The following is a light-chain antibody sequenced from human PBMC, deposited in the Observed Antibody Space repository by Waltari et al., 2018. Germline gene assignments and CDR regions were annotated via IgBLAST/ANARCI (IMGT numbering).Light chain of an antibody. V-gene: IGKV3-20*01. CDR1: QSVASSY. CDR2: GVS. CDR3: LHYGRSKT. J-gene: IGKJ2*01. Sequence: DIMLTQSPGTLSLSPGERATLPCRTSQSVASSYLLWYQQKTGQAPRLLIYGVSNRASGIPDRFSGSESGTDFSLTINRLEREDFAVYYCLHYGRSKTFGQGTRLEIK.